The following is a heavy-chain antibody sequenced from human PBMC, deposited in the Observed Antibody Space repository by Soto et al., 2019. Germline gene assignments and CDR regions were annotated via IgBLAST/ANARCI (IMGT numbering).Heavy chain of an antibody. CDR1: GGGSISSDDW. CDR2: VFHRGNT. D-gene: IGHD1-1*01. Sequence: QVQLQESGPGLVEPSGTLSLTCAVSGGGSISSDDWWTWVRQPPGKGLEWIGEVFHRGNTNYNPSLKTRVTISVDKSRNQFSLKVNSVTAADTAVYYCASRPDRLQLWPPPFHNWGQGTLVTVSS. V-gene: IGHV4-4*02. CDR3: ASRPDRLQLWPPPFHN. J-gene: IGHJ4*02.